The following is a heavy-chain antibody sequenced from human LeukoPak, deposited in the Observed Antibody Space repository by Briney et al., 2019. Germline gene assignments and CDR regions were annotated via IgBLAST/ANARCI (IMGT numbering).Heavy chain of an antibody. D-gene: IGHD3-9*01. CDR3: ARLDGIHGGDLDY. V-gene: IGHV3-53*01. CDR2: IYSGGST. J-gene: IGHJ4*02. Sequence: GGSLRLSCAASGFTVSSNYMSWVRQAPGKGLEWVSVIYSGGSTYYADSVKGRFTISRDNSKNTLYLQMNSLRAEDTAVYYCARLDGIHGGDLDYWGQGTLVTVSS. CDR1: GFTVSSNY.